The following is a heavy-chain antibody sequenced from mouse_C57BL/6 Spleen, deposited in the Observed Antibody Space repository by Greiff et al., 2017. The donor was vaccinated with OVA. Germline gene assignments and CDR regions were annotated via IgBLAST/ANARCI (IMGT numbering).Heavy chain of an antibody. D-gene: IGHD1-1*01. CDR3: ARGYYGSSYDAMDY. Sequence: VKLQQPGAELVKPGASVKMSCKASGYTFTSYWITWVKQRPGQGLEWIGDIYPGSGSTNYNEKFKSKATLTVDTSSSTAYMQLSSLTSEDSAVYYCARGYYGSSYDAMDYWGQGTSVTVSS. J-gene: IGHJ4*01. CDR1: GYTFTSYW. V-gene: IGHV1-55*01. CDR2: IYPGSGST.